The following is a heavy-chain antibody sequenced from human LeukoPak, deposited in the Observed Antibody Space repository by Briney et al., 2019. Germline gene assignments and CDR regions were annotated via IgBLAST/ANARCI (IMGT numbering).Heavy chain of an antibody. CDR3: AKSGLSRFDY. Sequence: GGSLRLSCAASGFPFSDYWMTWIRQPPGKGLEWVSYVSPAGNVVYYADSVKGRFTISRDNSKNTLYLQMNSLRAEDTAIYYCAKSGLSRFDYWGQGTLVTVSS. J-gene: IGHJ4*02. CDR2: VSPAGNVV. D-gene: IGHD4/OR15-4a*01. V-gene: IGHV3-11*01. CDR1: GFPFSDYW.